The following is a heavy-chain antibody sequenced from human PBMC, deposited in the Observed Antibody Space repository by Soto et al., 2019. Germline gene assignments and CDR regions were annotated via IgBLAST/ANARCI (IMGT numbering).Heavy chain of an antibody. Sequence: SETLSLTCIVSGGSVSGYYWSWIRQPPGKGLEWLGYIYYAGTTLYSPSVGSRLTISADLSKDQFSMKLKSVTAADTAVYCCTRHAFIPRLQFGMEVLGRGTTVNVSS. V-gene: IGHV4-59*02. CDR2: IYYAGTT. D-gene: IGHD3-16*01. CDR3: TRHAFIPRLQFGMEV. J-gene: IGHJ6*02. CDR1: GGSVSGYY.